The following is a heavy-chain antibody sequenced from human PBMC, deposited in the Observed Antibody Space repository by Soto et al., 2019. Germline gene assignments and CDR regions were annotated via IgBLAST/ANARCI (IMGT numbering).Heavy chain of an antibody. CDR1: GGSISSGGYY. CDR3: ARESAYSSSWYWFDP. CDR2: IYYSGST. V-gene: IGHV4-31*03. Sequence: SETLSLTCTVTGGSISSGGYYWSWIRQHPGKGLEWIGYIYYSGSTYYNPSLKSRVTISVDTSKNQFSLKLSSVTAADTAVYYCARESAYSSSWYWFDPWGQGTLVTVSS. D-gene: IGHD6-13*01. J-gene: IGHJ5*02.